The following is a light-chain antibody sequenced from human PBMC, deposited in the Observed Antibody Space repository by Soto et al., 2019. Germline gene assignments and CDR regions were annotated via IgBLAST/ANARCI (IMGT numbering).Light chain of an antibody. J-gene: IGKJ5*01. CDR1: QSVSSSY. CDR2: GAS. CDR3: QQYGSSLIT. Sequence: EIVLTQSPGTLSLSPGERATLSCRASQSVSSSYLAWYQQKPGQAPRLLIYGASSRATGIPFRFSGSGSGTDFTLTISRLEPEDFAVYYCQQYGSSLITFGQGTRLEMK. V-gene: IGKV3-20*01.